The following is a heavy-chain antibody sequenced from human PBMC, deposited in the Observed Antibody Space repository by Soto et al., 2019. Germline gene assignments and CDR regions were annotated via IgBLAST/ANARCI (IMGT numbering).Heavy chain of an antibody. Sequence: ASVKVSCKASGYTFTSYYMFWVRQAPGQGLEWMGIINPSDATTSYAQKWQGRVTMTRDTSTSTVYMELISLRSEDTAVYYCTRSITRFLEWSFDYWGQGTLVTVSS. V-gene: IGHV1-46*03. D-gene: IGHD3-3*01. J-gene: IGHJ4*02. CDR1: GYTFTSYY. CDR2: INPSDATT. CDR3: TRSITRFLEWSFDY.